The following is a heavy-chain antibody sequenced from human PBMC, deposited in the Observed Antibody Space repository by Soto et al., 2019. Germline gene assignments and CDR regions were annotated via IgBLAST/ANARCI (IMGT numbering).Heavy chain of an antibody. CDR1: GYTFTSYG. J-gene: IGHJ4*02. V-gene: IGHV1-18*01. Sequence: ASVKVSCKASGYTFTSYGISWVRQAPGQGLEWMGWISAYNGNTNYAQKLQGRVTMTTDTSTSTAYMELRSLRSDDTAVYYCARRVMVVATNYVGAFDYWGQGTLVTVSS. D-gene: IGHD5-12*01. CDR3: ARRVMVVATNYVGAFDY. CDR2: ISAYNGNT.